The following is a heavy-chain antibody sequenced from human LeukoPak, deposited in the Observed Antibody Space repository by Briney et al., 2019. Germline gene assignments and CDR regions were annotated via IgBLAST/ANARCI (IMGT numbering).Heavy chain of an antibody. CDR1: GYSLTSGCY. D-gene: IGHD6-13*01. CDR2: IYYSGST. J-gene: IGHJ5*02. V-gene: IGHV4-38-2*02. Sequence: SETLSLTCTVSGYSLTSGCYWGWIRQPPGKGLEWIGSIYYSGSTYYNPSLKSRVTISVDTSKNQFSLKLSSVIAADTAVYYCARDLAAAGKPDWFDPWGQGTLVTVSS. CDR3: ARDLAAAGKPDWFDP.